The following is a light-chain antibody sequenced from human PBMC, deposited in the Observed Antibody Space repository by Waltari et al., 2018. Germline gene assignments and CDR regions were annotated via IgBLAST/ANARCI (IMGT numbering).Light chain of an antibody. CDR3: CSYAGTDTVII. J-gene: IGLJ2*01. V-gene: IGLV2-23*02. CDR2: EVI. Sequence: QSALTQPASVSGSPGQSITISCTGTISDVGTYNLLSWYQQHTGKAPKLMIYEVIKRPSGVSNRFSGSKSGNTASLTISGLQDEDEADYYCCSYAGTDTVIIFGGGTKVTVL. CDR1: ISDVGTYNL.